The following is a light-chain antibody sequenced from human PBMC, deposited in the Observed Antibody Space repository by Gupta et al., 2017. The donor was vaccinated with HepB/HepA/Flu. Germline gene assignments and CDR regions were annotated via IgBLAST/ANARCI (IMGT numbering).Light chain of an antibody. CDR2: GAS. CDR1: QTITTY. CDR3: QQSYTAVFT. J-gene: IGKJ4*02. Sequence: DLQMTQSPSSLSASVGDRVTITCRASQTITTYLNWFQQKPGKDPKLLIYGASSLQSGVPSRFSGSGSGTEFTLTISSLQPEDFATYYCQQSYTAVFTFGGGTEVEIK. V-gene: IGKV1-39*01.